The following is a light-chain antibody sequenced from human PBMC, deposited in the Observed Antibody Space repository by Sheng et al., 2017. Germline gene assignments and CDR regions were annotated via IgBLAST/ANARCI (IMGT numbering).Light chain of an antibody. CDR2: PAS. CDR3: LQEFNYPYT. V-gene: IGKV1-6*01. J-gene: IGKJ2*01. CDR1: QVIRND. Sequence: AIQMTQSPSSLSASVGDRVTITCRASQVIRNDLAWYRQKPGKAPEILIYPASTLQNGVTSRFSGSGSGTDFTLTISGLQPEDFATYYCLQEFNYPYTFGQGTKLEIK.